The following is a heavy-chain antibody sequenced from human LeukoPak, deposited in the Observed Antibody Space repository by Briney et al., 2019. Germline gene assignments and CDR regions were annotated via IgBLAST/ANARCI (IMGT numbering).Heavy chain of an antibody. CDR2: IYHSGST. D-gene: IGHD4-17*01. CDR1: GGSISSYY. V-gene: IGHV4-59*12. Sequence: SETLSLTCTVSGGSISSYYWSWIRQPPGKGLEWIGYIYHSGSTYYNPSLKSRVTISVDRSKNQFSLKLSSVTAADTAVYYCARDMGDYGGYFDLWGRGTLVTVSS. CDR3: ARDMGDYGGYFDL. J-gene: IGHJ2*01.